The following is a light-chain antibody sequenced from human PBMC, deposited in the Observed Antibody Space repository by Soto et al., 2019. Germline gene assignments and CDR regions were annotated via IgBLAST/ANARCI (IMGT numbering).Light chain of an antibody. J-gene: IGKJ5*01. CDR1: QNIGSN. CDR2: AAS. CDR3: QQYGSSAPIT. Sequence: EVVMTQSPATMSASPVERVILSCMTSQNIGSNLAWYQQRPGQAPRLLIYAASARATGIPARFSGSGSGTDFTLTISRLEPEDFALYYCQQYGSSAPITFGQGTRLEI. V-gene: IGKV3-15*01.